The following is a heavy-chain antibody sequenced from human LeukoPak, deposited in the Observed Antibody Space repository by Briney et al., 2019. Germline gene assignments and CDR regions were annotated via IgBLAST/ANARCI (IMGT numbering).Heavy chain of an antibody. Sequence: AGGSLRLSCAASGFTFSSYAMSWVRQAPGKGLEWVSGISGSDGSTNYADSVKGRFTISRENSKNTLYLQMNSLRAEDTAVYYCAKDSAKKYDDCWGQGTLVTVSS. D-gene: IGHD2/OR15-2a*01. V-gene: IGHV3-23*01. CDR3: AKDSAKKYDDC. CDR2: ISGSDGST. CDR1: GFTFSSYA. J-gene: IGHJ4*02.